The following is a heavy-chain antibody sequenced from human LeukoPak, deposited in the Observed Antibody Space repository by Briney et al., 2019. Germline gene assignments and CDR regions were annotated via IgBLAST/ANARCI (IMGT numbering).Heavy chain of an antibody. CDR3: ARVGCSGGSCSNRGTYYYGMDV. D-gene: IGHD2-15*01. CDR2: ISSSGSTI. V-gene: IGHV3-11*04. Sequence: GGSLRLSCAASGFTFSDYYMSWIRQAPGKGLEWVSYISSSGSTIYYADSVKGRFTISRDNAKKSLDLQMNSLRAEDAAVYYCARVGCSGGSCSNRGTYYYGMDVWGQGTTVTVSS. CDR1: GFTFSDYY. J-gene: IGHJ6*02.